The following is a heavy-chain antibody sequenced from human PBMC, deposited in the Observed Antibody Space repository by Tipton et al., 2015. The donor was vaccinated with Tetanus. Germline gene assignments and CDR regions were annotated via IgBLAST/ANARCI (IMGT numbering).Heavy chain of an antibody. CDR2: ISGSGATT. CDR1: GFVFRSFA. J-gene: IGHJ4*02. V-gene: IGHV3-23*01. CDR3: ARHGDGSSGYYYYFDY. Sequence: SLRLSCAASGFVFRSFAMSWVRQAPGKRLEWVSSISGSGATTDYAASVKGRFTISSDSSKNTLYLQMNSLRVEDTAVYYCARHGDGSSGYYYYFDYWGQGTRVTVSS. D-gene: IGHD3-22*01.